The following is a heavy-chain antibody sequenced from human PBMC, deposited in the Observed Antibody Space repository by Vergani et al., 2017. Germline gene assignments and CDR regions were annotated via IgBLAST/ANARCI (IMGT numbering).Heavy chain of an antibody. CDR2: IWYDGSNK. Sequence: QVQLVESEGGVVQPGRSLTLSCVASGFTFSSHGMHWVRQAPGKGLEWVAVIWYDGSNKYYGASVKGRFTISRDNSKNTLYLQMNSLIVEDTAVYYCARWGNEKRLDSWGQGTLVTVSS. V-gene: IGHV3-33*01. J-gene: IGHJ5*01. CDR3: ARWGNEKRLDS. CDR1: GFTFSSHG. D-gene: IGHD1-1*01.